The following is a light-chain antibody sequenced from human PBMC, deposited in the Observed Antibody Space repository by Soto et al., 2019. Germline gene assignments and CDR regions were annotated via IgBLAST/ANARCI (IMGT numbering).Light chain of an antibody. CDR2: LGS. Sequence: DIVMTQSPLSLPVTPGEPASISCGSSQSLLDSNGFKYLDWYLQKPGQSPKLLIYLGSNRASGVPDRFSGSGSGTDFTLKISRVEAEDVGVYYCMQALQTPLTFGGGTKVEIK. CDR3: MQALQTPLT. V-gene: IGKV2-28*01. J-gene: IGKJ4*01. CDR1: QSLLDSNGFKY.